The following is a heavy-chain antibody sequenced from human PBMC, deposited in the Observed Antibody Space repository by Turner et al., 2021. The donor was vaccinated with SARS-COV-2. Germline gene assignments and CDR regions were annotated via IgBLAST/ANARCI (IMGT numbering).Heavy chain of an antibody. J-gene: IGHJ4*02. CDR1: VFTVSSNY. CDR3: ARTLPYGDCHDY. Sequence: GGSLRLSCAASVFTVSSNYMSWVRQAPGKGLEWVSVVYSGGSTYYADSVKGRFTISRDNSKNTLYLQMNSLRAEDTAVYYCARTLPYGDCHDYWGQGTLVTVSS. V-gene: IGHV3-66*01. CDR2: VYSGGST. D-gene: IGHD4-17*01.